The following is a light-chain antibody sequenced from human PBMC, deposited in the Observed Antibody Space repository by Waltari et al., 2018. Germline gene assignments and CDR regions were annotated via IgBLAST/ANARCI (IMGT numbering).Light chain of an antibody. J-gene: IGKJ1*01. CDR3: QQYYSLPWT. CDR1: QSVLYSSNNKNH. V-gene: IGKV4-1*01. CDR2: WAS. Sequence: DIVMTQSPDSLAVSLGERATINCKSSQSVLYSSNNKNHLAWYQQKPGQPPKLLVYWASTRESGVPDRFSGSRSGTDFTLTISSLQAEDVAVYYCQQYYSLPWTFGQGTKVEIK.